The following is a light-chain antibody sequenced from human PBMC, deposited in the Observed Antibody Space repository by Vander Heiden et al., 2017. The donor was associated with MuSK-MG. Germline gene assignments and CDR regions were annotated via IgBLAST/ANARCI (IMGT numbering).Light chain of an antibody. CDR3: SSYTSSSTPLV. Sequence: QSALTPPASVSGSPGQSITISCTGTSSDVGGYNYVSWYQQPPGKAPKLMIYDVSNRPSGVSNRFSGSKSGNTASLTISGLQAEDEADYYCSSYTSSSTPLVFGTGTKVTVL. CDR2: DVS. V-gene: IGLV2-14*01. J-gene: IGLJ1*01. CDR1: SSDVGGYNY.